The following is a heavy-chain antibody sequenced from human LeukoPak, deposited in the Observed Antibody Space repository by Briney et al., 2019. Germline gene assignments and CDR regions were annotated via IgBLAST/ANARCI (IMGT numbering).Heavy chain of an antibody. CDR2: VNPSAGST. D-gene: IGHD5-12*01. CDR1: GYTFTSYY. Sequence: ASVKVSCKASGYTFTSYYMHWVRQAPGQGLEWMGIVNPSAGSTSYAQKFQGRVTMTRDTSTSTVYMELSSLRSEDTAVYYCARDGGYSGYDLVHWYFDLWGRGTLVTVSS. CDR3: ARDGGYSGYDLVHWYFDL. J-gene: IGHJ2*01. V-gene: IGHV1-46*01.